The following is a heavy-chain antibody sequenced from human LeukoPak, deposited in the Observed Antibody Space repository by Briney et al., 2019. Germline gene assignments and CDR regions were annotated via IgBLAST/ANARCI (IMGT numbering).Heavy chain of an antibody. CDR1: GGPISSYY. V-gene: IGHV4-4*07. D-gene: IGHD2-21*02. Sequence: SETLSLTCTVSGGPISSYYWSWIRQPAGKGLEWIGRTHSSGSTNYNPSLQSRVTMSVDTSTNQFSLNLTSVTAADTAVYYCARGYCGGDCYSGSKYYFDYWGQGTLVTVSS. CDR3: ARGYCGGDCYSGSKYYFDY. J-gene: IGHJ4*02. CDR2: THSSGST.